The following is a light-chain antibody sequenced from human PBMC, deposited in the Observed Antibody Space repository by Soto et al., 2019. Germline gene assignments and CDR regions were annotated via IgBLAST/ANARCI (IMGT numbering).Light chain of an antibody. CDR2: AAS. V-gene: IGKV1-12*01. CDR1: QGISSR. Sequence: DIQMTQSPSPVSASVGDRVTITCRASQGISSRLAWYQQKPGKAPELLIYAASSLQIGVPSRFSGSGSGTDFTLTFSRVHPEDFATYYCQQANSFPVTFGQGTNL. J-gene: IGKJ2*01. CDR3: QQANSFPVT.